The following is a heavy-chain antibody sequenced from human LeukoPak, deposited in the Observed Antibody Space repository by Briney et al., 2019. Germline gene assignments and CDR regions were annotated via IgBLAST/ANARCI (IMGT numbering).Heavy chain of an antibody. Sequence: SETLSLTCAVYGGSFSGYYWSWIRQPAGKGLEWIGRIYTSGSTNYNPSLKSRVTISVDTSKNQFSLKLSSVTAADTAVYYCARVSGYDWESFYDYWGQGTLVTVSS. CDR2: IYTSGST. V-gene: IGHV4-59*10. J-gene: IGHJ4*02. CDR3: ARVSGYDWESFYDY. CDR1: GGSFSGYY. D-gene: IGHD5-12*01.